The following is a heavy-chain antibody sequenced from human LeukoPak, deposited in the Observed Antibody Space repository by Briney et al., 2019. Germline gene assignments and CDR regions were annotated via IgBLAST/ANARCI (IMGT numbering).Heavy chain of an antibody. CDR2: IRGGGTSE. V-gene: IGHV3-23*01. CDR3: ARGPNGDYIGAFDM. Sequence: GGSLRLSCTASGFTFSAYAMMWVRQAPGKGPEWVSAIRGGGTSEFYADSVKGRFRISGDNSKDTLFLQMNSLRAEDTAVYYCARGPNGDYIGAFDMWGPGTMVTVSS. D-gene: IGHD4-17*01. J-gene: IGHJ3*02. CDR1: GFTFSAYA.